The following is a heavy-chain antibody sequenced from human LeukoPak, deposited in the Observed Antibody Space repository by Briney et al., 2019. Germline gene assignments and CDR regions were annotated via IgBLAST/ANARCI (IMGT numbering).Heavy chain of an antibody. J-gene: IGHJ4*02. D-gene: IGHD6-25*01. CDR2: IYYSGSA. Sequence: PSEALSLTCTVSGGSISDYSWSWIRQPPGKGLEWIGNIYYSGSANHNPSLKSRVTISRDTSKNQFSLKLTSVTTADTAVYYCARAGGVKTAALDLDYWGQGTLVTVSS. CDR3: ARAGGVKTAALDLDY. CDR1: GGSISDYS. V-gene: IGHV4-59*01.